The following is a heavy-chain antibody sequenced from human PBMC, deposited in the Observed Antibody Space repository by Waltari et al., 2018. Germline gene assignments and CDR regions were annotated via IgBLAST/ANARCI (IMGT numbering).Heavy chain of an antibody. CDR1: GGSFSGYY. Sequence: QVQLQQWGAGLLKPSETLSLTCAVYGGSFSGYYWSWIRQPPGRGLELIGEINHSGSTNYNPSLKSRVTRSVDTSKNQFSLKLSSVTAADTAVYYCARGRMRWLQPDRIYWYFDLWGRGTLVTVSS. J-gene: IGHJ2*01. CDR3: ARGRMRWLQPDRIYWYFDL. CDR2: INHSGST. V-gene: IGHV4-34*01. D-gene: IGHD5-12*01.